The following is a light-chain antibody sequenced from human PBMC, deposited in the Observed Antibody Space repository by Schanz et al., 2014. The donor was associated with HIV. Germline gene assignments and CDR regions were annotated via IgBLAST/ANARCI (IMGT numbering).Light chain of an antibody. CDR2: GAS. CDR3: QQYGNSPPT. J-gene: IGKJ2*01. Sequence: EIVLTQSPGTLSLSPGERATLSCRASQSVTSDCLAWYQQKPGRAPRLLIYGASTRATGIPARFSGSGSGTDFTLTISRLEPEDFAVYSCQQYGNSPPTFGQGTKLEIK. CDR1: QSVTSDC. V-gene: IGKV3-20*01.